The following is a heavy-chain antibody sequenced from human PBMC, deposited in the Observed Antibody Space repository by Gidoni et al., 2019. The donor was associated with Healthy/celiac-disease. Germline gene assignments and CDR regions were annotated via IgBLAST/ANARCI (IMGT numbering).Heavy chain of an antibody. CDR1: GYTLTELS. CDR3: ATRLWGPNDAVDI. CDR2: FDPEDGET. V-gene: IGHV1-24*01. D-gene: IGHD7-27*01. Sequence: QVQLVQSGAEVQKPGASVQVSCKVSGYTLTELSMHWVRPAPGKGLEWMGGFDPEDGETIYAQKFQGRVTMNEDKYTDTDYMERSSLRSEDTDVYYCATRLWGPNDAVDIWGKGTMVTVSS. J-gene: IGHJ3*02.